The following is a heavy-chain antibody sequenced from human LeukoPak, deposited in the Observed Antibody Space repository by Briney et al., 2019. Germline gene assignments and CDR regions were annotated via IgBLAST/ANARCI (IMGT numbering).Heavy chain of an antibody. CDR1: GFTFSSYG. CDR3: AKWNCGGDWYYGY. J-gene: IGHJ4*02. V-gene: IGHV3-33*06. CDR2: IWYDGSNK. D-gene: IGHD2-21*02. Sequence: GRSLRLSCAASGFTFSSYGMHWVRQAPGKGLEWVAVIWYDGSNKYYADSVKGRFTISRDNSKNTLYLQMNSLRAEDTAVYYCAKWNCGGDWYYGYWGQGTLVTVSS.